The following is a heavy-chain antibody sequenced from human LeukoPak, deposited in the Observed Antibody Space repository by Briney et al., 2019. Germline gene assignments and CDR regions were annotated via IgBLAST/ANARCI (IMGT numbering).Heavy chain of an antibody. V-gene: IGHV3-30*02. D-gene: IGHD3-10*01. CDR3: AKDWARGARIRYYFDY. CDR2: IRYDGSNK. J-gene: IGHJ4*02. Sequence: GGSLRLSCAASGFTFSSYGMHWVRQAPGKGLEWVAFIRYDGSNKYYADSVKGRFTISRDNSKNALYLQMNSLRAEDTAVYYCAKDWARGARIRYYFDYWGQGTLVTVPS. CDR1: GFTFSSYG.